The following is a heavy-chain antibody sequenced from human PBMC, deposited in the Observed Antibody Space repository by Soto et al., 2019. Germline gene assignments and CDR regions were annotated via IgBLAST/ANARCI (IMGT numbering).Heavy chain of an antibody. CDR1: GYSVSSSDYY. J-gene: IGHJ6*02. CDR2: IYTSGST. Sequence: PSETLSLTCSVSGYSVSSSDYYWAWIRQPAGKGLEWIGRIYTSGSTNYNPSLKSRVTMSVDTSKNQFSLKLSSVTAADTAVYYCARGLAARPRDYYYGMDVWGQGTTVTVSS. V-gene: IGHV4-61*02. CDR3: ARGLAARPRDYYYGMDV. D-gene: IGHD6-6*01.